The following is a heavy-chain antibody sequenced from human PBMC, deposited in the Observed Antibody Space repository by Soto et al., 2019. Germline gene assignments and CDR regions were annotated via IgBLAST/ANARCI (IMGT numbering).Heavy chain of an antibody. CDR1: GGSISSSSYY. CDR3: ARPRYDSSGYQKHNWFDP. CDR2: IYYSGST. Sequence: PSDNLSLTCTVSGGSISSSSYYWGWIRQPPGKGLEWIGSIYYSGSTYYNPSLKSRVTISVDTSKNQFSLKLSSVTAADTAVYYCARPRYDSSGYQKHNWFDPWGQGTLVTVS. V-gene: IGHV4-39*01. D-gene: IGHD3-22*01. J-gene: IGHJ5*02.